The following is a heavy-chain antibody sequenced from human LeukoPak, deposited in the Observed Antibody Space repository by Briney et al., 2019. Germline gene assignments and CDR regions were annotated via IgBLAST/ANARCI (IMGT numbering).Heavy chain of an antibody. CDR2: IKSDGST. CDR3: ARAPSEIGGYYPEYFRH. J-gene: IGHJ1*01. CDR1: GLTFSSYW. V-gene: IGHV3-74*01. D-gene: IGHD3-22*01. Sequence: GGSLRLSCVASGLTFSSYWMHWVRQAPGKGLVWVSRIKSDGSTNYADSVKGRFTISRDNAKNTVSLQMNSLRAEDTGVYFCARAPSEIGGYYPEYFRHWGQGTLVTVSS.